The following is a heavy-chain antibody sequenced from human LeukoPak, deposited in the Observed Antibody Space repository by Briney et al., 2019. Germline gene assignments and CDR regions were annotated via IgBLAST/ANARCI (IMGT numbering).Heavy chain of an antibody. CDR2: IYYSGST. Sequence: SETLSLTCTVSGGSIRSGDNSWNWIRQHPGKGLEWIGYIYYSGSTYYNPSLTSRVTMSVDTSKNQFSLKLSSVTAADTAIYYCARDHTETSSLNFRNYYYYGMDIWGQGTTVIVSS. J-gene: IGHJ6*02. CDR3: ARDHTETSSLNFRNYYYYGMDI. D-gene: IGHD4-4*01. V-gene: IGHV4-31*03. CDR1: GGSIRSGDNS.